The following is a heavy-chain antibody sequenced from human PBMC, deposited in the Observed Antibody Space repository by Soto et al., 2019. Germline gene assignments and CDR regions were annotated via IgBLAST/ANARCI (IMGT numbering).Heavy chain of an antibody. J-gene: IGHJ4*02. CDR2: IIATFGTS. CDR1: GGSFSNYV. CDR3: AREGEMGARH. Sequence: QVQLVQSGAEFKKPGSSVNVSCKASGGSFSNYVVSWVRLAPGQGLEWVGSIIATFGTSNHAQKFQDRLTIVAGESTSTVYMHLSRLTSDDTAVYYCAREGEMGARHWGQGTLVTVSS. D-gene: IGHD1-26*01. V-gene: IGHV1-69*18.